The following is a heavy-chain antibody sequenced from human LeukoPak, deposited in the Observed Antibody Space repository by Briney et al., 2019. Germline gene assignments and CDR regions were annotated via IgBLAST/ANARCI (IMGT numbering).Heavy chain of an antibody. D-gene: IGHD3-10*01. V-gene: IGHV4-59*01. J-gene: IGHJ5*02. CDR1: GGSISNYY. Sequence: SETLSLTCTVSGGSISNYYWSWIRQPPGKALEWIGYFYNSGSTDYNPSLRSRVTISVDTSKNQFSLRLSSLTAADTAVYYCARDRELGSWGQGTLVTVSA. CDR2: FYNSGST. CDR3: ARDRELGS.